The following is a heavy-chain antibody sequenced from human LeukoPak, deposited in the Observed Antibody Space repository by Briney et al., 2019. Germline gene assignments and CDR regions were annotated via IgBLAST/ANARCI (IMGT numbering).Heavy chain of an antibody. CDR1: GFTVSSNY. D-gene: IGHD3-10*01. J-gene: IGHJ6*02. CDR2: IYSGGST. CDR3: ARGPISMVRGVKTRYYYYGMDV. V-gene: IGHV3-66*01. Sequence: PGGSLRLSCAASGFTVSSNYMSWVRHAPGKGLEWGSDIYSGGSTYYADSVKGRFTISRDNSKNTLYLQMNSLRAEDTAVYYCARGPISMVRGVKTRYYYYGMDVWGQGTTVTVSS.